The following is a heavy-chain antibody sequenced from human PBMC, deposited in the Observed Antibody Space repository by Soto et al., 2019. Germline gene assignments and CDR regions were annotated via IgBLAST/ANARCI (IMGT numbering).Heavy chain of an antibody. CDR2: ISYDGSNK. CDR3: AKGGGSGWYFDY. CDR1: GFTFSSYG. Sequence: PGWSLRLSCAASGFTFSSYGMHWVRQAPGKGLEWVAVISYDGSNKYYADSVKGRFTISRDNSKNTLYLQMNRLRAEDTAVYYCAKGGGSGWYFDYWCQGILVTVSS. J-gene: IGHJ4*02. D-gene: IGHD6-19*01. V-gene: IGHV3-30*18.